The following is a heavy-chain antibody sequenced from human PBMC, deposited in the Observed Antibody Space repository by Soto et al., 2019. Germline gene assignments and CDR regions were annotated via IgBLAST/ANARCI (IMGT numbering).Heavy chain of an antibody. CDR3: ARVKGLEAAGPSRHREVCFDP. V-gene: IGHV1-18*04. D-gene: IGHD6-13*01. CDR2: ISAYNGNT. J-gene: IGHJ5*02. CDR1: GYTFTSYG. Sequence: ASVKVSCKASGYTFTSYGISWVRQAPGQGLEWMGWISAYNGNTNYAQKLQGRVTMTTDTSTSTAYMELRSLRSDDTAVYYCARVKGLEAAGPSRHREVCFDPWGQGTLVTVSS.